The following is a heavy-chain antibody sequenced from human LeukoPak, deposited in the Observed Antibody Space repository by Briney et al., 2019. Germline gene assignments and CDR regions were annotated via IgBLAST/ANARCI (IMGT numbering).Heavy chain of an antibody. D-gene: IGHD6-19*01. CDR3: ASTTTYSSGWYQYYFDY. V-gene: IGHV1-69*02. Sequence: ASVKVSCKASGGTFSSYTISWVRQAPGQGLEWMGRIIPILGIANYAQKFQGRVTITADKSTSTAYMELSSLRSEDTAVYYCASTTTYSSGWYQYYFDYWGQGTLVTVSS. CDR1: GGTFSSYT. CDR2: IIPILGIA. J-gene: IGHJ4*02.